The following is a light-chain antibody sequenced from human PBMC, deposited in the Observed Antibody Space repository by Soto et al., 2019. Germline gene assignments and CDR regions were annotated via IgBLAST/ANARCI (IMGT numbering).Light chain of an antibody. CDR2: DAS. J-gene: IGKJ5*01. V-gene: IGKV1-5*01. CDR1: QSISRW. CDR3: QQYYSYPRNT. Sequence: DIQMTQSPSTLSASVGDTVTINCRASQSISRWLAWYQQKPGKAPKILISDASILENGVPSRFSGTGSGTDFTLTISCLQSEDFATYYCQQYYSYPRNTFGQGTRLEI.